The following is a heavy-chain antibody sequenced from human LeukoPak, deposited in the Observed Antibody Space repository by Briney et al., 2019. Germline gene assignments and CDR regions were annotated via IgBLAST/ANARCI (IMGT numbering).Heavy chain of an antibody. CDR3: ARDYDYVWGSYGFDY. CDR1: GFTFSSYW. J-gene: IGHJ4*02. CDR2: INSDGSST. Sequence: PGGSLRLSCAASGFTFSSYWMHWVRQAPGKGLVWVSRINSDGSSTSYADSVKGQFTISRDNAKNTLYLQMNSLRAEDTAVYYCARDYDYVWGSYGFDYWGQGTLVTVSS. D-gene: IGHD3-16*01. V-gene: IGHV3-74*01.